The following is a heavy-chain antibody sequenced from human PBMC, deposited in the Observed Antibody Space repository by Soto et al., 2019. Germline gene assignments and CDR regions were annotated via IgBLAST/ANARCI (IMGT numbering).Heavy chain of an antibody. Sequence: SVKVSCKASGGTFSSYAISWVRQAPGQGLEWMGGIIPIFGTANYAQKFQGRVTITADESTSTAYMELSSLRSEDTAMYYCARDRSSSWYGAGGWFDPWGQGTLVTVSS. CDR3: ARDRSSSWYGAGGWFDP. CDR1: GGTFSSYA. V-gene: IGHV1-69*13. D-gene: IGHD6-13*01. CDR2: IIPIFGTA. J-gene: IGHJ5*02.